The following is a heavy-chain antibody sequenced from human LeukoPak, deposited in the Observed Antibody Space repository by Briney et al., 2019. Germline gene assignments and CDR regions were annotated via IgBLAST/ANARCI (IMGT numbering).Heavy chain of an antibody. CDR1: GGSISSGGYH. Sequence: PSQTLSLTCTVSGGSISSGGYHWSWIRQHPGKGLEWIGYIYYSGSTYYNPSLKSRVTISVDTSKNQFSLKLSSVTAADTAVYYCARGVSFDAFDIWGQGTMVTVSS. V-gene: IGHV4-31*03. J-gene: IGHJ3*02. CDR3: ARGVSFDAFDI. CDR2: IYYSGST. D-gene: IGHD3-16*02.